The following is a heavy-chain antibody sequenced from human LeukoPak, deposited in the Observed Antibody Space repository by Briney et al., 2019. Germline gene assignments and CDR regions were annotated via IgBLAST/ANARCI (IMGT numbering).Heavy chain of an antibody. CDR1: GFTFSIYA. V-gene: IGHV3-23*01. CDR3: AKERDIVVVVAATLDY. Sequence: PGGSLRLSCAASGFTFSIYAMSWVRQAPGKGLEWVSAISGSGGSTYYADSVKGRFTISRDNSKNTLYLQMNSLRAEDTAVYYCAKERDIVVVVAATLDYWGQGTLVTVSS. D-gene: IGHD2-15*01. CDR2: ISGSGGST. J-gene: IGHJ4*02.